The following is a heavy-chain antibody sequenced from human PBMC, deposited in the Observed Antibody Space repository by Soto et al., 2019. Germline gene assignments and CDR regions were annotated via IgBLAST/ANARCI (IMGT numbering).Heavy chain of an antibody. D-gene: IGHD2-21*02. CDR3: ARVGDCDYYDGGDYFDY. V-gene: IGHV1-69*02. CDR2: IIPILGIA. J-gene: IGHJ4*02. CDR1: GGTFSSYT. Sequence: QVQLVQSGAEVKKPGSSVKVSCKASGGTFSSYTISWVRQAPGQGLEWMGRIIPILGIANYAQKFQGRVTITADKSTSTAYMGLSSLGSEDTAVYYGARVGDCDYYDGGDYFDYWGQGTLVTVSS.